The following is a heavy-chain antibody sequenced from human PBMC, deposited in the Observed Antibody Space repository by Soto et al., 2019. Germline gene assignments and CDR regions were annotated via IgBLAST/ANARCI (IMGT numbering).Heavy chain of an antibody. V-gene: IGHV3-21*04. CDR1: GFTFSSYS. Sequence: GGSLRHSCAASGFTFSSYSMNWVRQAPGKGLEWVSSISSSSSYIYYADSVKGRFTISRDNAKNSLYLQMNSLKAEDAAVYYCAKDRAPVVLRGEDYWGQGTLVTVSS. J-gene: IGHJ4*02. CDR3: AKDRAPVVLRGEDY. CDR2: ISSSSSYI. D-gene: IGHD3-10*01.